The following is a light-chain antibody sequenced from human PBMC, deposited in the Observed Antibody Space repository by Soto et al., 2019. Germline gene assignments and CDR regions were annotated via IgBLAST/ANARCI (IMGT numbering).Light chain of an antibody. J-gene: IGKJ1*01. CDR1: QSVSSSY. CDR3: QHYGSPSGT. Sequence: EIVLTQSPGTLSLSPGERATLSCSASQSVSSSYLAWYQQKPGQAPRLLIYGVSSRATGIPDRFSGSGSGTDFTLTISRLEPEDFAVYYCQHYGSPSGTFGQGTKVEIK. V-gene: IGKV3-20*01. CDR2: GVS.